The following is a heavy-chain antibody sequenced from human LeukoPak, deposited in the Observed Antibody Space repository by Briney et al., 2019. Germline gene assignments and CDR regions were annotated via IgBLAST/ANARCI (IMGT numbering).Heavy chain of an antibody. Sequence: ASVKVSCKASGYTFTGYYMHWVRQAPGQGLEWMGWINPNSGGTHYAHKFQGRVTMTRDTSISTAYMELSRLRADDTAVYYCARGRAVAGKNDAFDIWGQGTMVTVSS. CDR1: GYTFTGYY. J-gene: IGHJ3*02. V-gene: IGHV1-2*02. CDR3: ARGRAVAGKNDAFDI. CDR2: INPNSGGT. D-gene: IGHD6-19*01.